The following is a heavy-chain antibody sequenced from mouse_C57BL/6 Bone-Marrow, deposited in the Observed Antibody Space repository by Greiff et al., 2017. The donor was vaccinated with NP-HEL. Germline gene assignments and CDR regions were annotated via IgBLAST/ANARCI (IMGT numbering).Heavy chain of an antibody. CDR3: AREGGSSPWFAY. J-gene: IGHJ3*01. D-gene: IGHD1-1*01. CDR2: IDPSDSYT. V-gene: IGHV1-50*01. CDR1: GYTFTSYW. Sequence: VQLQQPGAELVKPGASVKLSCKASGYTFTSYWMQWVKQRPGQGLEWIGEIDPSDSYTNYNQKFKGKATLTVDTSSSTANMQLSSLTSEDSAVYYWAREGGSSPWFAYWGQGTLVTVSA.